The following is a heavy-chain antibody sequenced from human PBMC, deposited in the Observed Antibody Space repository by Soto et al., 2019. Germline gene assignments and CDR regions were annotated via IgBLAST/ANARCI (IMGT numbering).Heavy chain of an antibody. Sequence: QVQLVESGGGVVQPGRSLRLSCAASGFTFSSYGMHWVRQAPGKRLEWVAVISYDGSNKYYADSVKGRFTISRDNSKNTLYLQMNSLRAEDTAVYYCAKDLRRYCSGGSCYGIDYWGQGTLVTVSS. CDR1: GFTFSSYG. CDR3: AKDLRRYCSGGSCYGIDY. D-gene: IGHD2-15*01. V-gene: IGHV3-30*18. J-gene: IGHJ4*02. CDR2: ISYDGSNK.